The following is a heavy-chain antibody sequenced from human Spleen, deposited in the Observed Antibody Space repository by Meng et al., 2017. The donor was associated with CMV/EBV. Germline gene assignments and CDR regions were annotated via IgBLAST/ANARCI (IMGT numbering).Heavy chain of an antibody. CDR2: ISGSGDSS. J-gene: IGHJ5*01. D-gene: IGHD1-26*01. V-gene: IGHV3-23*01. Sequence: GGSLRLSCAASGFTFSSYAMNWVRQAPGKGLEWVSGISGSGDSSWYADSVKGRFTISRDNSKKTLYLQMNSLRAEDTAEYYCANSMIVGVTMWFEYWGQGTLVTVSS. CDR3: ANSMIVGVTMWFEY. CDR1: GFTFSSYA.